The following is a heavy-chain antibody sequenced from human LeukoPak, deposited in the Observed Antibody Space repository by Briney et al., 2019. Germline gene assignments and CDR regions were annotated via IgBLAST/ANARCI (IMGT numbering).Heavy chain of an antibody. Sequence: GASVKVSCKASGYTFTSYGISWVRQAPGQGLEWMGWIGAYNGNTNYAQKLQGRVTMTTDTSTSTAYMELRSLRSDDTAVYYCARVGLAAAGAPYFDYWGQGTLVTVSS. CDR2: IGAYNGNT. V-gene: IGHV1-18*01. J-gene: IGHJ4*02. CDR3: ARVGLAAAGAPYFDY. D-gene: IGHD6-13*01. CDR1: GYTFTSYG.